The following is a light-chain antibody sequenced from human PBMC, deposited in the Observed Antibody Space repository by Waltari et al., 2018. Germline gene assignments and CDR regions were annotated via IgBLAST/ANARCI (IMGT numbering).Light chain of an antibody. V-gene: IGLV3-21*04. J-gene: IGLJ1*01. CDR2: YDN. CDR1: IVGSES. Sequence: FVLTQPPSVSVATGGTAKMTCGGSIVGSESGHWSQQKPGQCPVLVIYYDNDRPAGIPELFSGFTSGNTATLTISRVEPGDEADYYCQVWDTSIDVGVFGTGTKVTVL. CDR3: QVWDTSIDVGV.